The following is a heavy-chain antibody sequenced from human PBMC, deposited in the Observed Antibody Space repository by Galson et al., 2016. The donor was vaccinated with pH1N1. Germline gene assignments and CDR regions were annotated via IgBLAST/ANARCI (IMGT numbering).Heavy chain of an antibody. Sequence: YYWSWIRQPPGKGLEWIGYIYYSGSTYYNPSLKSRVTISVDTSKNQFSLKLSSVTAADTAVYYCARQIAAAGTFYIDYWGQGTLVTVSS. D-gene: IGHD6-13*01. CDR2: IYYSGST. V-gene: IGHV4-31*02. CDR3: ARQIAAAGTFYIDY. J-gene: IGHJ4*02. CDR1: YY.